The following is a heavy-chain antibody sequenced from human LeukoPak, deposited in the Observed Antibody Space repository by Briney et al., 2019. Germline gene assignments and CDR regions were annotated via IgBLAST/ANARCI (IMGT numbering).Heavy chain of an antibody. V-gene: IGHV3-30*18. CDR3: AKVFEVRGARRPKDY. CDR1: GFTFSDYG. D-gene: IGHD3-10*01. J-gene: IGHJ4*02. Sequence: PGRSLRLSCAASGFTFSDYGMHGVRQAPGKGLEWVALISYDGGNKFYADSVRDRFTISRDNSKNTLFLQMNSLRIEDTAVYYCAKVFEVRGARRPKDYWGQGTLVIVSS. CDR2: ISYDGGNK.